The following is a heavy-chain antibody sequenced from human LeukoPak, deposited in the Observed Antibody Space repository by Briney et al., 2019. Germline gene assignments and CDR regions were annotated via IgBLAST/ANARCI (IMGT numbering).Heavy chain of an antibody. Sequence: PGGSLRLSCVASGFTFSSYWMSWVRQAPGKGLEWVANMNRDGSEKNYVDSIKGGFTLSRDNAANALYLQMNSLRVEDTAVYYCARDGGIIRFGGQDVWGQGTTVIVS. V-gene: IGHV3-7*01. CDR2: MNRDGSEK. D-gene: IGHD3-16*01. J-gene: IGHJ6*02. CDR1: GFTFSSYW. CDR3: ARDGGIIRFGGQDV.